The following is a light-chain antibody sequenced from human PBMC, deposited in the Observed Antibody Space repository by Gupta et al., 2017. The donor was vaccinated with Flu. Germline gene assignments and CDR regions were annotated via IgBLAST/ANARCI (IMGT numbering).Light chain of an antibody. Sequence: EIVLTQSPATLSVSPGERATLSCRASQSVSSNLAWYQQKPGQAPRLLIYGASTRAVGIPVSFSGSGSGTDFTLTSRGLQSEDFSIYHWHKNYNSCTFGQGTKVEIK. V-gene: IGKV3-15*01. CDR1: QSVSSN. CDR3: HKNYNSCT. J-gene: IGKJ2*02. CDR2: GAS.